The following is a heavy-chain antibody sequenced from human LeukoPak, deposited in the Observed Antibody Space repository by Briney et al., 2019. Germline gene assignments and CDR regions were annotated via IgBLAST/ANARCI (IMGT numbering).Heavy chain of an antibody. J-gene: IGHJ2*01. Sequence: SETLSLTCAVSGGSISSSSYYWGWIRQPPGKGLEWIGSIYYSGSTYYNPSLKSRVTISVHTSKNQFSLKLSSVTAADTAVYYCARGILGKGYFDLWGRDTLVTVSS. D-gene: IGHD3-3*01. V-gene: IGHV4-39*07. CDR2: IYYSGST. CDR1: GGSISSSSYY. CDR3: ARGILGKGYFDL.